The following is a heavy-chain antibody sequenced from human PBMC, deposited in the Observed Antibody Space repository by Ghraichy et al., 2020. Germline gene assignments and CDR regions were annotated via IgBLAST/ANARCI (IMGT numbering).Heavy chain of an antibody. V-gene: IGHV3-64D*06. J-gene: IGHJ4*02. Sequence: GGSLRLSCSASGFTIRTYAMYWVRQAPGKGLEYVSAIGSTGISTYYADSVKGRCAISKDISKNTLFLQMSSLRPEDTAMYYCVRVVPRKESWLAYADFWGQGTLVTVRS. CDR2: IGSTGIST. CDR1: GFTIRTYA. CDR3: VRVVPRKESWLAYADF. D-gene: IGHD3-22*01.